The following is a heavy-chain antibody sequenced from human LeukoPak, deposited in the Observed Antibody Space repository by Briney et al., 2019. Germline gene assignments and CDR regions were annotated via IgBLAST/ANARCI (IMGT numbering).Heavy chain of an antibody. CDR2: ISGSGGST. V-gene: IGHV3-23*01. CDR3: AKVRVAAGADYYYFYGIDV. D-gene: IGHD6-13*01. CDR1: GLTLSSNA. J-gene: IGHJ6*02. Sequence: QPGGSLRLSGTASGLTLSSNAMSWVRQAPGKGLEWVSTISGSGGSTYYADSVKGRFTISRDNSKNTLYLQMNSLRAEDTDVYYCAKVRVAAGADYYYFYGIDVWGQGTTVTVSS.